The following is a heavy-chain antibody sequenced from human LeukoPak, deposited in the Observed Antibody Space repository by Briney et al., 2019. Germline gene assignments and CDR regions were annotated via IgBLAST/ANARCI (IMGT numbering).Heavy chain of an antibody. CDR2: IYYSGGT. CDR1: GGSTSTYY. Sequence: SETLSLTCTLSGGSTSTYYWNWIRQPPEEGLEWIGSIYYSGGTNYSPSLKSRVTISVDKSNNQFSLKLSSVTAADTAVYYCAREVYRGYCSRTSCYEIDYWGQGTLVSVSS. J-gene: IGHJ4*02. D-gene: IGHD2-2*01. V-gene: IGHV4-59*01. CDR3: AREVYRGYCSRTSCYEIDY.